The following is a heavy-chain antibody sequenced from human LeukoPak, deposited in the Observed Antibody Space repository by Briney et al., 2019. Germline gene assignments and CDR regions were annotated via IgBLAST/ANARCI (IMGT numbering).Heavy chain of an antibody. CDR1: GFTFNSYW. V-gene: IGHV3-7*01. J-gene: IGHJ6*03. Sequence: GGSLRLSCAASGFTFNSYWMSWVRQAPGKGLEWVANIKQDVSEKYYVDSVKGRFTISRDNAKNSLYLQMNSLRAEDTAVYYCARRGVAAAGYYYYYMDVWGKGTTVTVSS. CDR2: IKQDVSEK. D-gene: IGHD6-13*01. CDR3: ARRGVAAAGYYYYYMDV.